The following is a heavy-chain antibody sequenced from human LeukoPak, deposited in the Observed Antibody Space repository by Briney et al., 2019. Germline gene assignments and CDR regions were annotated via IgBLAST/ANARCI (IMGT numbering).Heavy chain of an antibody. CDR1: GFTFSSYW. D-gene: IGHD4-23*01. CDR2: INQDGIEK. J-gene: IGHJ4*02. V-gene: IGHV3-7*01. Sequence: GGSLRLSCAASGFTFSSYWMTWVRQAPGKGLEWVANINQDGIEKYYVDSVKGRFTLSGDNAKNSLYLQMNSLRAEDTAVYYCATNTVVTRRGNYWGQGTLVTVSS. CDR3: ATNTVVTRRGNY.